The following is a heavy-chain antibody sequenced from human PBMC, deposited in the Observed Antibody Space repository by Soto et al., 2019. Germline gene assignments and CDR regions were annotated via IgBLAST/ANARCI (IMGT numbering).Heavy chain of an antibody. D-gene: IGHD2-21*02. CDR2: IYYSGIT. Sequence: QVQLQESGPGLVKPSETLSLTCTVSGGSINSYYWTWIRQPPGKGLEWIGYIYYSGITNFYPSLESRVTISLETSKSQFSLRLNSVTAADTAVYYCARGLLQGWFDPWGQGILVTVSS. CDR1: GGSINSYY. J-gene: IGHJ5*02. V-gene: IGHV4-59*01. CDR3: ARGLLQGWFDP.